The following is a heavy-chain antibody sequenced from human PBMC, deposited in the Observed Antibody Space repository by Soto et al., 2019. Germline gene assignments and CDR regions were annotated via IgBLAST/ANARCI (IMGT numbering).Heavy chain of an antibody. D-gene: IGHD5-18*01. CDR2: IYSGGST. CDR1: GFTVSSNY. CDR3: GRVGRIPLSGGGVYCYSYMDL. J-gene: IGHJ6*03. V-gene: IGHV3-66*01. Sequence: GWSLRLSCAASGFTVSSNYMSWVRQAPGKGREWVSVIYSGGSTYYADSVKGRFTISRDNSKNTLYLQMNSLRDEDTDVYYCGRVGRIPLSGGGVYCYSYMDLGGKGTPV.